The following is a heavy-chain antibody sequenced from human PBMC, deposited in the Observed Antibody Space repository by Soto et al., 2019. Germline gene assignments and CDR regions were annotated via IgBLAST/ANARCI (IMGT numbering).Heavy chain of an antibody. CDR3: AAGDSSGYYGG. D-gene: IGHD3-22*01. CDR2: ITVGTGNT. V-gene: IGHV1-58*01. CDR1: GFTFTRSS. J-gene: IGHJ4*02. Sequence: SVKVSCKACGFTFTRSSVQWVRQARGQRLEWIGWITVGTGNTNYAQKFQERVTITRDTSTSTAYMELSNLRSEDTAVYYCAAGDSSGYYGGWGQGTQVTVSS.